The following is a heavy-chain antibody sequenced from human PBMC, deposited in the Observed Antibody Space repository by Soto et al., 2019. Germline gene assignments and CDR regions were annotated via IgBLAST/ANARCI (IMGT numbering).Heavy chain of an antibody. J-gene: IGHJ6*02. CDR3: ARRNTYYYGSGSYYNYYGMDV. CDR2: TYYRSKWYN. CDR1: GDSVPSNSAA. D-gene: IGHD3-10*01. V-gene: IGHV6-1*01. Sequence: SQTLSLTCAISGDSVPSNSAAWNWIRQSPSRGLEWLGRTYYRSKWYNDYAVSVKSRITINPDTSKNQFSLQLNSVTPEDTAVYYCARRNTYYYGSGSYYNYYGMDVWGQGTTVTVSS.